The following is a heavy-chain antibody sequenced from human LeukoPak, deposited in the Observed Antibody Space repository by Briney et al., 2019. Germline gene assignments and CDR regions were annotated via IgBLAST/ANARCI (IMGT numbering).Heavy chain of an antibody. CDR1: GFTFSSYS. CDR3: ARDYGDSPLYYFDY. Sequence: GGSLRLSCAASGFTFSSYSMNWARQAPGKGLEWVSSISSSSSYIYYADSVKGRFTISRDNAKNSLYLQMNSPRAEDTAVYYCARDYGDSPLYYFDYWGQGTLVTVSS. CDR2: ISSSSSYI. V-gene: IGHV3-21*01. J-gene: IGHJ4*02. D-gene: IGHD4-17*01.